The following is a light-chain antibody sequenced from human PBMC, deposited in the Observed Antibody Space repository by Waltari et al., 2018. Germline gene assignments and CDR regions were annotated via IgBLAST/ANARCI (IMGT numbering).Light chain of an antibody. Sequence: IVMTQSPATLSVSPGERATLSCRASQNVRSNLAWYQQKPGQAPRLLIYGASTRATDVPARFGGSGFGTEFTLTISSLQSEDFAVYYCQQSYNTPLTFGGGTRVYIK. J-gene: IGKJ4*01. CDR3: QQSYNTPLT. CDR2: GAS. CDR1: QNVRSN. V-gene: IGKV3-15*01.